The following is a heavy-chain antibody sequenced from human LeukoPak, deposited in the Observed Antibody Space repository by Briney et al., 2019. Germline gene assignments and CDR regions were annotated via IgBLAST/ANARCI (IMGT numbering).Heavy chain of an antibody. CDR2: IYYSGST. V-gene: IGHV4-31*03. CDR1: GGSISSGGYY. CDR3: ARVPGPGEGSRSYYYGMDV. J-gene: IGHJ6*04. Sequence: SETLSLTCTVSGGSISSGGYYWSWIRQHPGKGLEWIGYIYYSGSTYYNPSLKSRVTISVDTSKNQFSLKLSSVTAADTAVYYCARVPGPGEGSRSYYYGMDVWGKGTTVTVSS. D-gene: IGHD3-10*01.